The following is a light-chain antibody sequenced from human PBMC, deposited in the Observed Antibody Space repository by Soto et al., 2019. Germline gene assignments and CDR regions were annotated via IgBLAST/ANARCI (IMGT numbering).Light chain of an antibody. CDR1: QSISSW. CDR3: QQYNSYRT. V-gene: IGKV1-5*03. CDR2: KAS. J-gene: IGKJ1*01. Sequence: PSTLSASVGDRVTITCRASQSISSWLAWYQQKPGKAPKLLIYKASSLKSGVPSRFSGSGSGTEFTLTISSLQPDDFATYYCQQYNSYRTFGQGTKVDIK.